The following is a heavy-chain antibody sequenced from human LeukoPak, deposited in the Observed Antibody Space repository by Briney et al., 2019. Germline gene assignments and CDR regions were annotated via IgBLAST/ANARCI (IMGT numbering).Heavy chain of an antibody. D-gene: IGHD1-26*01. CDR2: IYSSGNT. CDR3: ARLRWQLVGPYFDY. Sequence: SDTLSLSCSFYGDSIRTYYGSWTRHSPGQGLEWFGHIYSSGNTDYNSSLKSRVTISVDTSKSQFSLRLSSVTATDTAVYYCARLRWQLVGPYFDYWGQGILVTVSS. J-gene: IGHJ4*02. V-gene: IGHV4-59*07. CDR1: GDSIRTYY.